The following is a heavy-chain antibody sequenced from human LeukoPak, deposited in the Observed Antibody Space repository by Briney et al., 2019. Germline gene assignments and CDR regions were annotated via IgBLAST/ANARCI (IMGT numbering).Heavy chain of an antibody. CDR2: IIPILGIA. J-gene: IGHJ4*02. CDR1: GGTFSSYA. D-gene: IGHD1-26*01. V-gene: IGHV1-69*04. Sequence: SVKASCKASGGTFSSYAISWVRQAPGQGLEWMGRIIPILGIANYAQKFQGRVTITADKSTSTAYMELSSLRSEDTAVYYCARVIVGATGYYFDYWGQGTLVTVSS. CDR3: ARVIVGATGYYFDY.